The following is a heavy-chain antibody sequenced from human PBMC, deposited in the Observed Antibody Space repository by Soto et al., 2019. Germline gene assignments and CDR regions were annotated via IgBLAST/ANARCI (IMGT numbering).Heavy chain of an antibody. CDR2: MNPNSGNT. CDR3: ARPSITMVRATRMGDYYGIAV. Sequence: QVQLVQSGAEVKKPGASVKVSCKASGYTFTSYDINWVRQATGQGLEWMGWMNPNSGNTDYAQKFQGRVTMTRNTSISTAHTELSSLRSDNTAVYYCARPSITMVRATRMGDYYGIAVWGQGTTVTVS. J-gene: IGHJ6*02. CDR1: GYTFTSYD. D-gene: IGHD3-10*01. V-gene: IGHV1-8*01.